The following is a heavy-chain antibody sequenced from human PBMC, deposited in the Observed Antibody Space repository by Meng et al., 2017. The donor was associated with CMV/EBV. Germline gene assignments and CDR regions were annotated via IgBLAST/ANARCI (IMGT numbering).Heavy chain of an antibody. CDR1: GFAFSRFW. J-gene: IGHJ6*02. CDR2: IKDNGGVK. Sequence: GGSLRLSCAASGFAFSRFWMTWVRQPPGKGLEFVANIKDNGGVKEYADSLKGRFTISRDNARNSVYLQMTNVRAEDAAVYYCARDQLPVVPAASGYYYYGMDVWGQGTTVTVSS. CDR3: ARDQLPVVPAASGYYYYGMDV. D-gene: IGHD2-2*01. V-gene: IGHV3-7*01.